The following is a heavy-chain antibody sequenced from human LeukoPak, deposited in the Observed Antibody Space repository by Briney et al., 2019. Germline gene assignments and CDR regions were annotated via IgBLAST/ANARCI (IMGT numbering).Heavy chain of an antibody. CDR2: INPNSGGT. Sequence: ASVKASCKASGYTFTGYYMHWVRQAPGQGLEWMGWINPNSGGTNYAQKFQGRVTMTRDTSISTAYMELSRLRSDDTAVYYCAREFRRITMVRGVISYWGQGTLVTVSS. D-gene: IGHD3-10*01. V-gene: IGHV1-2*02. CDR1: GYTFTGYY. CDR3: AREFRRITMVRGVISY. J-gene: IGHJ4*02.